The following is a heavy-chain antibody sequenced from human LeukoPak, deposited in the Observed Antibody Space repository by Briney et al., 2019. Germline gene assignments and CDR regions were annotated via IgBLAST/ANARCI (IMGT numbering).Heavy chain of an antibody. CDR3: ARGYCSGGSCSGAWFDP. CDR1: GGTFSSYA. D-gene: IGHD2-15*01. V-gene: IGHV1-69*13. Sequence: SVKVSCKASGGTFSSYAISWVRQAPGQGLEWMGGIIPIFGTANYAQKFQGRVTITADESTSTAYMELSSLRSEDTAVYYCARGYCSGGSCSGAWFDPWGQGTLVTVSS. CDR2: IIPIFGTA. J-gene: IGHJ5*02.